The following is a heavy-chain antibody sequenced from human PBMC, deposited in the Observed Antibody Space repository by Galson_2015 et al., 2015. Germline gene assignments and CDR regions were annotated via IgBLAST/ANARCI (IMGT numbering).Heavy chain of an antibody. CDR1: GYTLTELS. V-gene: IGHV1-24*01. J-gene: IGHJ4*02. Sequence: SCKVSGYTLTELSMHWVRQAPGKGLEWMGGFDPEDGETIYAQKFQGRVTMTEDTSTDTAYMELSSLRSEDTAVYYCATIVDHAPGTTVTESDYWGQGTLVTVSS. CDR2: FDPEDGET. D-gene: IGHD4-17*01. CDR3: ATIVDHAPGTTVTESDY.